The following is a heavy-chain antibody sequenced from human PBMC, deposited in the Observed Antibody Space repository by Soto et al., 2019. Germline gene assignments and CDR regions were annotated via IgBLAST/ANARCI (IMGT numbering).Heavy chain of an antibody. CDR1: GDYIHVGGYY. Sequence: PSETLSLTCSVSGDYIHVGGYYRTWIRQRPGKGLEWMGYIYYTGKTYYNPSLESRLTMSVDRSKNQFSLRLTSVTAADTAVYFCGRDLTSNANCIDPWGQGTLVTVSS. D-gene: IGHD2-2*01. CDR3: GRDLTSNANCIDP. CDR2: IYYTGKT. V-gene: IGHV4-30-4*01. J-gene: IGHJ5*02.